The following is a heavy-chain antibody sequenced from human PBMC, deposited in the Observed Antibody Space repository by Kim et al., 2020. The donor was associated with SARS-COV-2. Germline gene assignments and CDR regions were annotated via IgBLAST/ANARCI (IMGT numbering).Heavy chain of an antibody. Sequence: SETLSLTCTVSGGSISSYYWNWIRQPPGKGLEWIGYVHYSGSTDYNPSLKSRVTISLDTSKNQFSLRLSSVTAADTAVYYCADTSGCYRPFDYWGQGILVTVSS. D-gene: IGHD6-19*01. CDR2: VHYSGST. J-gene: IGHJ4*02. CDR1: GGSISSYY. CDR3: ADTSGCYRPFDY. V-gene: IGHV4-59*01.